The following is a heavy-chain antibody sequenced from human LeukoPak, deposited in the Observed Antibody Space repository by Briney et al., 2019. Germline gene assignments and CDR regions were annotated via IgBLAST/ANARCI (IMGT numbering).Heavy chain of an antibody. J-gene: IGHJ6*04. CDR2: IWYDGSNK. CDR3: ATRRCSIAACRASSYRCFDF. V-gene: IGHV3-33*03. Sequence: GGSLRLSCAASGFTFSSYGMHWVRQAPGKGLEWVAVIWYDGSNKYYADSVKGRFTISRDNARNSVHLEVNNLRAEDTAVYYCATRRCSIAACRASSYRCFDFWGKGTTVIVSS. CDR1: GFTFSSYG. D-gene: IGHD2-2*01.